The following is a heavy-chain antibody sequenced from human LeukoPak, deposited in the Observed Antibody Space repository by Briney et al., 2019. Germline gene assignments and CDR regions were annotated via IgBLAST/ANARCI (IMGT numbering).Heavy chain of an antibody. Sequence: ASAKVSCKASGYTFTSYDINWVRQATGQGLEWMGWMNPNSGNTGYAQKFQGRVTMTRNTSISTAYMELSSLRSEDTAVYYCANWGGVAGRPGYYGMDVWGQGTTVTVSS. CDR1: GYTFTSYD. CDR3: ANWGGVAGRPGYYGMDV. V-gene: IGHV1-8*01. CDR2: MNPNSGNT. J-gene: IGHJ6*02. D-gene: IGHD6-19*01.